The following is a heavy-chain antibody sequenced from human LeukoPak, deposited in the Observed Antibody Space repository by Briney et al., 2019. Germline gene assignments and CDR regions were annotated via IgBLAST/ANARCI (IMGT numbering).Heavy chain of an antibody. CDR1: GFTFSSYA. CDR3: ARYGIRGTTYYYDSSGYPYFDY. V-gene: IGHV3-30*04. D-gene: IGHD3-22*01. J-gene: IGHJ4*02. CDR2: ISYDGSKK. Sequence: GGSLRLSCAASGFTFSSYAMHWVRQAPGKGLEWVAVISYDGSKKYYADSVKGRFTISRDNSKNTLYLQMNSLRAEDTAVYYCARYGIRGTTYYYDSSGYPYFDYWGQGTLVTVSS.